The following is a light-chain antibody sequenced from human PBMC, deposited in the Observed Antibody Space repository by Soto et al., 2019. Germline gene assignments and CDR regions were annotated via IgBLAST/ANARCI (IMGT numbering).Light chain of an antibody. CDR3: QQSYSTPPIT. CDR2: AAS. J-gene: IGKJ4*01. CDR1: QSISSY. V-gene: IGKV1-39*01. Sequence: DIPMTQSPSSLSASVGDRVTITCRASQSISSYLNWYQQKPGKAPKLLIYAASSLQSGVPSRFSGSGSGTDFSLPSSSLQPEDFATYYCQQSYSTPPITFGGGTKVEIK.